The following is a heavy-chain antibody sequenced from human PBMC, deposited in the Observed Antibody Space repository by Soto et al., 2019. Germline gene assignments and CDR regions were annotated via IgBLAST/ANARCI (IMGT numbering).Heavy chain of an antibody. V-gene: IGHV3-48*01. D-gene: IGHD2-2*01. CDR1: GFTFSSYS. Sequence: PGGSLRLSCAASGFTFSSYSMNWVRQAPGKGLEWVSYISSSSSTIYYADSVKGRFTISRDNAKNSLYLQMNSLRAEDTAVYYCAREGFRYVPAALTNWFDHWGQGTLVTVSS. J-gene: IGHJ5*02. CDR2: ISSSSSTI. CDR3: AREGFRYVPAALTNWFDH.